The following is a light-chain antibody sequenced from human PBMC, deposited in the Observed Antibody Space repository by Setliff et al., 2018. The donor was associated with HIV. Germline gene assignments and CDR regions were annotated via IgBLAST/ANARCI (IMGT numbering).Light chain of an antibody. CDR1: SSDVGGHNY. CDR3: SSYTTSNTVPHV. V-gene: IGLV2-14*01. Sequence: QSVLTQPASVSGSPGQSITIPCTGTSSDVGGHNYVSWYQQHPGKAPKLIIYEVSYRPSGVSNRFSGSKSGNTASLTIPGLQAEDEAEYHCSSYTTSNTVPHVFGTGTKVTVL. J-gene: IGLJ1*01. CDR2: EVS.